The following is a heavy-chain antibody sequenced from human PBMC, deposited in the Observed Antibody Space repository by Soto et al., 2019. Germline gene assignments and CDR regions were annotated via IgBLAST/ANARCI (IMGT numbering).Heavy chain of an antibody. Sequence: SETLSLTCTVSGGSISSGDYYWTWIRQPPGKGLEYIGYIYYSGGTFYSPSLKSRVTISVDTSKNQFSLKLTSVTAADTAVYYCARWYGDYHLDQWGQGTLVTVSS. J-gene: IGHJ4*02. CDR2: IYYSGGT. V-gene: IGHV4-30-4*01. CDR1: GGSISSGDYY. D-gene: IGHD4-17*01. CDR3: ARWYGDYHLDQ.